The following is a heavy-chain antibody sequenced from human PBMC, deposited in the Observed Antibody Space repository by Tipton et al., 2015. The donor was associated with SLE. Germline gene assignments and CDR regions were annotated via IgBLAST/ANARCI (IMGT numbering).Heavy chain of an antibody. J-gene: IGHJ4*02. CDR1: GGSISSHY. CDR2: ISYSETT. D-gene: IGHD2-15*01. CDR3: AGAWQGYCSGGTCYVLDY. Sequence: LSCTVSGGSISSHYWSWIRQPPGKGLEWIGYISYSETTNYNPSLKSRVTISVDTSKNQFSLKLRSVTAADTAVYYCAGAWQGYCSGGTCYVLDYWGQGTLVTVSS. V-gene: IGHV4-59*11.